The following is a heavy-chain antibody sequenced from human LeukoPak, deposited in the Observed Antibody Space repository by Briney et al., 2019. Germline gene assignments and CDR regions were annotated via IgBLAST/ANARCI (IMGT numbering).Heavy chain of an antibody. D-gene: IGHD6-19*01. V-gene: IGHV3-53*04. Sequence: GGSLRLSCAASGFTVSSNYMSWVRQAPGKGLKWVSVIYSGGSTYYADSVKGRFTISRHNSKNTLYLQMNSLRAEDTAVYYCARASSSGWQNDAFDIWGQGTMVTVSS. CDR1: GFTVSSNY. J-gene: IGHJ3*02. CDR2: IYSGGST. CDR3: ARASSSGWQNDAFDI.